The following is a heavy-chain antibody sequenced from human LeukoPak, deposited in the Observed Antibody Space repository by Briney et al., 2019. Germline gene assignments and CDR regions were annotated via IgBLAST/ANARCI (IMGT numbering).Heavy chain of an antibody. CDR1: GGTFSSYA. D-gene: IGHD3-22*01. CDR2: IIPIFGTA. V-gene: IGHV1-69*05. Sequence: SVKVSCKASGGTFSSYAISWVRQAPGQGLEWMGRIIPIFGTANYAQKFQGRVTITTDESTSTAYMELSSLRAEDTAVYYCARASGSYDSGGYQDYWGQGSLVTVSS. J-gene: IGHJ4*02. CDR3: ARASGSYDSGGYQDY.